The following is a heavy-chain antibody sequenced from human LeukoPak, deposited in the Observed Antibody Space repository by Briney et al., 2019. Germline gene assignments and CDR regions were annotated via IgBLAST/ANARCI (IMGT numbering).Heavy chain of an antibody. CDR1: GSSISSGDYY. CDR3: ARESPMITFGGVISNDAFDI. D-gene: IGHD3-16*02. Sequence: PSETLSLTCTVSGSSISSGDYYWSWIRQPPGKGLEWIGYIYYSGSTYYNPSLKSRVTISVDTSKNQFSLKLSSVTAADTAVYYCARESPMITFGGVISNDAFDIWGQGTMVTVSS. J-gene: IGHJ3*02. V-gene: IGHV4-30-4*01. CDR2: IYYSGST.